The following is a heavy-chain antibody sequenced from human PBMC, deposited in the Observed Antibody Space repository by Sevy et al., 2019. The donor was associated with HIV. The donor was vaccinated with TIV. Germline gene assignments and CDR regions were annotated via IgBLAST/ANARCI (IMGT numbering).Heavy chain of an antibody. J-gene: IGHJ4*02. Sequence: ASVKVSCKASGYTFTNYYMHWVRQAPGQGLEWMGIINPSDVSTIYAQKFQGRVTMTRDTSTSTVYMELSSLRSDDTAVDYCGRTSPRGGFDYWGQGALVTVSS. D-gene: IGHD3-16*01. CDR3: GRTSPRGGFDY. CDR2: INPSDVST. CDR1: GYTFTNYY. V-gene: IGHV1-46*03.